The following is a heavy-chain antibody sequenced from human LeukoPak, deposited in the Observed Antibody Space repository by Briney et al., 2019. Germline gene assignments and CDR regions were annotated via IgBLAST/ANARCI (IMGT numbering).Heavy chain of an antibody. D-gene: IGHD3-22*01. V-gene: IGHV1-46*01. CDR3: AKESYDDSSGYDC. Sequence: ASVKVSCKASGYTFTSYYMHWVRQAPGQGLEWMGIINPSGGSTSYAQKFQGRVTLTTDTSTSTAYMELSNMRSDDTAVYYCAKESYDDSSGYDCWGQGTLVTVSS. J-gene: IGHJ4*02. CDR1: GYTFTSYY. CDR2: INPSGGST.